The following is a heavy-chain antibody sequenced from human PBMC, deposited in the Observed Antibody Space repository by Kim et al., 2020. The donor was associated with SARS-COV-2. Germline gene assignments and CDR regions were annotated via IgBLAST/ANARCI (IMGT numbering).Heavy chain of an antibody. CDR3: AKAPTRIAVAGRVVYFDY. J-gene: IGHJ4*02. V-gene: IGHV3-23*01. Sequence: KDRFTISRDNSKNALYLQMNSLRAEDTAVYYCAKAPTRIAVAGRVVYFDYWGQGTLVTVSS. D-gene: IGHD6-19*01.